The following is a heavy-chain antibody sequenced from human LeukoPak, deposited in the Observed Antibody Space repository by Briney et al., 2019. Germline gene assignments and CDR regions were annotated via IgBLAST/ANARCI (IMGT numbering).Heavy chain of an antibody. J-gene: IGHJ6*03. Sequence: GGSLRLSCAASGFTFDDYVMHWVRQAPGKGLEWVSLISWDGGSTYYADSVKGRFTISRDNSKNSLYLQMNSLRAEDTALYYCAKAGYSSSSGYYYYYMDVWGKGTTVTVSS. CDR2: ISWDGGST. D-gene: IGHD6-6*01. CDR3: AKAGYSSSSGYYYYYMDV. V-gene: IGHV3-43D*03. CDR1: GFTFDDYV.